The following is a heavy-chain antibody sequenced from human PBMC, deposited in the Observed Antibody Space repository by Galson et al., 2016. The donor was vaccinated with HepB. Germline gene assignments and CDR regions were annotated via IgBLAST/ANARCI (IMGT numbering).Heavy chain of an antibody. V-gene: IGHV4-39*01. D-gene: IGHD1-26*01. CDR1: GVSIDSFRYY. CDR2: FYYGGRM. Sequence: ETLSLTCTVSGVSIDSFRYYWVWVRQPPGKGLEWLASFYYGGRMYYNPSLTSRVTISADTSQNQFSLEMTSVTAADTAVYHCARVWEPTDYIDSWGQGSLVTVPS. CDR3: ARVWEPTDYIDS. J-gene: IGHJ4*02.